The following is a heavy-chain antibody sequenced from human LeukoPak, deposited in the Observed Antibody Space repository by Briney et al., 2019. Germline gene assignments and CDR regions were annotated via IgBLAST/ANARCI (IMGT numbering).Heavy chain of an antibody. CDR3: AKDRSGNSYGHFDY. V-gene: IGHV3-43D*04. J-gene: IGHJ4*02. Sequence: PGGSLRLSCAASGFTFHDYAMHWVRQAPGKGLEWVSLISWGGGSTYYADSVKGRFTISRDNSKNSLYLHKNSLRAEDTALYYCAKDRSGNSYGHFDYWGQGTLVTVSS. D-gene: IGHD3-10*01. CDR1: GFTFHDYA. CDR2: ISWGGGST.